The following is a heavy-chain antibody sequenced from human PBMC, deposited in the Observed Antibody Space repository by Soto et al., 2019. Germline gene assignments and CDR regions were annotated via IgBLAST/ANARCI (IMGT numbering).Heavy chain of an antibody. CDR3: AKAEYDYVWGSYRFYYYGMDV. CDR2: ISGSGGST. CDR1: GFTVSSYA. V-gene: IGHV3-23*01. Sequence: XGSLRLSFAASGFTVSSYAMSWVRQAPGKGLEWVSAISGSGGSTYYADSVKGRFTISRDNSKNTLYLQMNSLRAEDTAVYYCAKAEYDYVWGSYRFYYYGMDVWGQRTTVTVSS. D-gene: IGHD3-16*02. J-gene: IGHJ6*02.